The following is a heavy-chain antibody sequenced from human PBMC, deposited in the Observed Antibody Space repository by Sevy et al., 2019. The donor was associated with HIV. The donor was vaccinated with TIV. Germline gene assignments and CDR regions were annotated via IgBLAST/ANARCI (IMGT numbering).Heavy chain of an antibody. CDR3: ARDLRDAVAGHDY. J-gene: IGHJ4*02. CDR2: INANSGGT. Sequence: ASVKVSCKASGYTFTGYYMHWVRQAPGQGREWMRRINANSGGTNYAQKFQGTVTFTRDTSNSKAYMDMSRLRSDDTAVYYCARDLRDAVAGHDYWGQGILVTVSS. CDR1: GYTFTGYY. D-gene: IGHD6-19*01. V-gene: IGHV1-2*06.